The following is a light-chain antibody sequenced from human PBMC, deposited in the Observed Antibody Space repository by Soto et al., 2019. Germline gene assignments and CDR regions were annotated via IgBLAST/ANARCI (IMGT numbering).Light chain of an antibody. Sequence: EVVMTQSPATLSVTQGERATLSCRAIQSVSNNLAWYQQKPGQAPRLLIYGASTRATGLPARFSGSGSGTEFTLTISSLQSEDFAVYYCQQYNNWPPQITFGHGTRLE. CDR3: QQYNNWPPQIT. V-gene: IGKV3-15*01. CDR2: GAS. J-gene: IGKJ5*01. CDR1: QSVSNN.